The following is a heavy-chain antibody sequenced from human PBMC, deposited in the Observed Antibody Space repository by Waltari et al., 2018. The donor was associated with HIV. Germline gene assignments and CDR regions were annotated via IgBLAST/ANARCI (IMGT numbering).Heavy chain of an antibody. D-gene: IGHD6-6*01. CDR2: IYHSGST. CDR1: GYSISSGYY. Sequence: QVQLQESGPGLVKPSETLSLTCAVSGYSISSGYYWGWSRQPPGKGLEWIGSIYHSGSTYYNPSLKSRVTISVDTSKNQFSLKLSSVTAADTAVYYCARAHSSSWEVDYWGQGTLVTVSS. J-gene: IGHJ4*02. V-gene: IGHV4-38-2*01. CDR3: ARAHSSSWEVDY.